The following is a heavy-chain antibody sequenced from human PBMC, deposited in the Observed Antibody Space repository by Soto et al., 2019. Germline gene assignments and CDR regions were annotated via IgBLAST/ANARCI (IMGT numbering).Heavy chain of an antibody. CDR2: ISYDGSNK. CDR3: ASGEQMSYSSGWYEHYYYYGMDV. D-gene: IGHD6-19*01. J-gene: IGHJ6*02. V-gene: IGHV3-30-3*01. Sequence: PGGSLRLACAASGFTFSSYAMHWVRQAPGKGLEWVAVISYDGSNKYYADSVKGRFTISRDNSKNTLYLQMNSLRAEDTAVYYCASGEQMSYSSGWYEHYYYYGMDVWGQGTTVTVSS. CDR1: GFTFSSYA.